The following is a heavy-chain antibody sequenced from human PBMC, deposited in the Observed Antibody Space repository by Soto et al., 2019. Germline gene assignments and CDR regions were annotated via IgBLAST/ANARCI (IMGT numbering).Heavy chain of an antibody. CDR1: GFTFSNAW. CDR2: IKSKTDGGTT. Sequence: EVQLVESGGGLVKPGGSLRLSCAASGFTFSNAWMSWVRQAPGKGLEWVGRIKSKTDGGTTDYAAPVKGRFTISRDDSKHTLYLQMNSLKTEDTAVYYCTTTLIYYAGSGTNYGMDVWGQGTTVTVSS. V-gene: IGHV3-15*01. J-gene: IGHJ6*02. D-gene: IGHD3-10*01. CDR3: TTTLIYYAGSGTNYGMDV.